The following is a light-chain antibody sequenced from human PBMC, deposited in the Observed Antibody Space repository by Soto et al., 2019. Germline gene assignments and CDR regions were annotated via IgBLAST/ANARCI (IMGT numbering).Light chain of an antibody. V-gene: IGKV3-15*01. CDR3: QQYNNWPPFT. CDR1: QSVSSN. J-gene: IGKJ3*01. CDR2: GAS. Sequence: IVMTQSPATLSVSPGERATLSCRASQSVSSNLAWHQQKPGQAPRLLIYGASTRATGIPARFSGSGSGTEFTLTISSLQSEDLAAYYCQQYNNWPPFTFGPGTKVDIK.